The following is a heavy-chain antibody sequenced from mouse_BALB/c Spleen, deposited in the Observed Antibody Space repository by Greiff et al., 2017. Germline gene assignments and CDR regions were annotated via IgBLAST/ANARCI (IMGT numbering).Heavy chain of an antibody. CDR3: ALRLPFAY. CDR2: IDPANGNT. Sequence: EVQLVESGAELVKPGASVKLSCTASGFNIKDTYMHWVKQSPEQGLEWIGRIDPANGNTKYDPNFQGKATITADTSSNTAYLQLSSLTSEDTAVYYCALRLPFAYWGQGTLVTVSA. V-gene: IGHV14-3*02. CDR1: GFNIKDTY. J-gene: IGHJ3*01. D-gene: IGHD1-2*01.